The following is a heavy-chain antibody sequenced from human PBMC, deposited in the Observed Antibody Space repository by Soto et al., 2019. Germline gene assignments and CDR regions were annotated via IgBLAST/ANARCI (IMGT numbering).Heavy chain of an antibody. J-gene: IGHJ4*02. CDR2: ISDDGDKR. D-gene: IGHD1-26*01. V-gene: IGHV3-30*18. Sequence: HPGGSLRLSCVGSGFTFSNYGMHWVRQPPGKGLEWVALISDDGDKRYYADSVRGRLIISRDNSEDTLYLQMNSLGPDDTAVYFCAKARVRIVGANSFDYWGQGTPVTVSS. CDR1: GFTFSNYG. CDR3: AKARVRIVGANSFDY.